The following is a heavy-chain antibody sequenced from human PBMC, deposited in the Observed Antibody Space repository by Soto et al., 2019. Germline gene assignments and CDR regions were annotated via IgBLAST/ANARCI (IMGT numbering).Heavy chain of an antibody. V-gene: IGHV1-69*04. D-gene: IGHD2-2*01. Sequence: SVKVSCKASGGTFSSYTISWVRQAPGQGLEWMGRIIPILGIANYAQKFQGRVTITADKSTSTAYMELSSLRSEDTAVYYCAREGYCSGTSCYRTKYYGMDVWGQGTTVTVSS. CDR1: GGTFSSYT. J-gene: IGHJ6*02. CDR3: AREGYCSGTSCYRTKYYGMDV. CDR2: IIPILGIA.